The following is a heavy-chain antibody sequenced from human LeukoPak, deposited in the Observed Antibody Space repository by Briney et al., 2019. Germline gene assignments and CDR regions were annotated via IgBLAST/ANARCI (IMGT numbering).Heavy chain of an antibody. CDR2: TSSDGSSK. CDR3: AREGGDLRWKNRFDF. D-gene: IGHD4-23*01. V-gene: IGHV3-30-3*01. J-gene: IGHJ4*02. Sequence: GGSLRLSCAASKFTFSTFAMHWVRQAPGNGLEWVALTSSDGSSKYYTDSVKGRFTISRDISKNTLYLQMNSLRAEDTAVYYCAREGGDLRWKNRFDFWGQGTLVTVSS. CDR1: KFTFSTFA.